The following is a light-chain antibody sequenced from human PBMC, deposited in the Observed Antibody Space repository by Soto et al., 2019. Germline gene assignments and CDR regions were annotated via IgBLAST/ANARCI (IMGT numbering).Light chain of an antibody. CDR1: QSISTW. Sequence: DIQMTQFPSTQSASVGDRVTITCRASQSISTWLAWYQQKPGKAPKLLIYKASNLESGVPSRFSGSGSGTEFTLTISSLQPDDFATYYCQQYNNSFGQGTKVEI. J-gene: IGKJ1*01. V-gene: IGKV1-5*03. CDR2: KAS. CDR3: QQYNNS.